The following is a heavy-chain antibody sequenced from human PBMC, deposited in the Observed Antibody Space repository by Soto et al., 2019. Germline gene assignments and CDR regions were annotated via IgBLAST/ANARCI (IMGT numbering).Heavy chain of an antibody. CDR2: IYYSGST. Sequence: SETLSLTCIVSGGSISSYYWSWIRQPPGKGLEWIGYIYYSGSTNYNPSLKSRVTISVDTSKNQFSLKLSSVTAADTAVYYCARGLRRDFDFDYWGQGTLVTVS. J-gene: IGHJ4*02. CDR1: GGSISSYY. V-gene: IGHV4-59*01. CDR3: ARGLRRDFDFDY.